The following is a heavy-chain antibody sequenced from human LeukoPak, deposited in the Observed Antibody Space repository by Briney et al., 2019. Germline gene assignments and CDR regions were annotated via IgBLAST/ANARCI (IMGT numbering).Heavy chain of an antibody. D-gene: IGHD4-17*01. V-gene: IGHV4-59*01. J-gene: IGHJ3*02. CDR3: ARVDTVTLWAFDI. CDR1: GGSISSYY. Sequence: PSETLSLTCTVSGGSISSYYWSWIRQPPGKGLEWIGYIYYSGSTNYNPSLKSRVTISVDTSKNQFSLKLSSVTAADTAVYYCARVDTVTLWAFDIWGQGTMVTVSS. CDR2: IYYSGST.